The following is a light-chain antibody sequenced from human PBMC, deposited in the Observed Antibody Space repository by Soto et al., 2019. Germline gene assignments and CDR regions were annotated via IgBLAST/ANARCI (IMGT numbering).Light chain of an antibody. Sequence: DIQMTQSPSTLSATLGDRVTITCRASQSIGDSLAWYQQKPGKAHYLLISDVSSLERGVPSRFSGRGSGTEFTLTISSMQPDEFATFYCQQYNGYSRTVGQGTKVDIK. V-gene: IGKV1-5*01. CDR3: QQYNGYSRT. CDR1: QSIGDS. J-gene: IGKJ1*01. CDR2: DVS.